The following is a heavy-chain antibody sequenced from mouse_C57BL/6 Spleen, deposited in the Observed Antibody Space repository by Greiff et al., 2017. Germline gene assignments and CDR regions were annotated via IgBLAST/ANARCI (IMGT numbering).Heavy chain of an antibody. Sequence: QVQLQQPGAELVKPGASVKLSCKASGYTFTSYWMQWVKQRPGQGLEWIGEIDPSDSYTNYNQKFKGKATLTVDTSSSTAYMQLSSLTSEDSAVYYFARYYYGYYYAMDYWGQGTSVTVSS. D-gene: IGHD1-1*01. J-gene: IGHJ4*01. CDR3: ARYYYGYYYAMDY. CDR2: IDPSDSYT. V-gene: IGHV1-50*01. CDR1: GYTFTSYW.